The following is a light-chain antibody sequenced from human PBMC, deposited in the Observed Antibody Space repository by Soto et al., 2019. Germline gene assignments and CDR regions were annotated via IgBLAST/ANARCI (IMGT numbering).Light chain of an antibody. J-gene: IGKJ1*01. CDR3: QQYYSYPRA. CDR2: AAS. Sequence: AVRMTHYQYSLSASTGDRVTITCRASQGISSYLAWYQQKPGKAPKLLIYAASTLQSGVPSRFSGSGSGTDFTLTISCLQSEDFATYYCQQYYSYPRAFGQGTKVDIK. CDR1: QGISSY. V-gene: IGKV1-8*01.